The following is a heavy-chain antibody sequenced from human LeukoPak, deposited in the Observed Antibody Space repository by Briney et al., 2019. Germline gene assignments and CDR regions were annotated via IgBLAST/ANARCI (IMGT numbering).Heavy chain of an antibody. V-gene: IGHV3-23*01. J-gene: IGHJ4*02. D-gene: IGHD3-22*01. CDR2: ISESGNNT. Sequence: GGSLTLLCAPSGFTFKSCAMIWVRQAPGKGLEWVFTISESGNNTYYAGSVKGRFTISRDNSKNTSYLQLNSLRVEDTAIYYCANEYSYGGSLFHFPYWGQGALVTVSS. CDR3: ANEYSYGGSLFHFPY. CDR1: GFTFKSCA.